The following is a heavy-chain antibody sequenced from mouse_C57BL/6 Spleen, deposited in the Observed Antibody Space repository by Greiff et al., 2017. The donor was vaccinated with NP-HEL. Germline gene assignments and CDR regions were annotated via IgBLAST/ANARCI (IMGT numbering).Heavy chain of an antibody. CDR3: ATTGTGVY. J-gene: IGHJ2*01. CDR1: GYAFSRYW. CDR2: IYPGDGDT. D-gene: IGHD4-1*02. V-gene: IGHV1-80*01. Sequence: VQLQQSGAELVKPGASVKISCKASGYAFSRYWMNWVKQRPGKGLEWIGQIYPGDGDTNYNGKFKGKATLTAAKSSSTAYMQLSSLTSEDSAVYFCATTGTGVYWGQGTTLTVSS.